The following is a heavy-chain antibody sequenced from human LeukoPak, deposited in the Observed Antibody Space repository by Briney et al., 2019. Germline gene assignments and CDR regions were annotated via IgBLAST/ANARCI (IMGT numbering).Heavy chain of an antibody. CDR3: ARGTYYDFWSGYHPVNWFDP. CDR1: GYTFTSYG. CDR2: ISAYNGNT. Sequence: ASVKVSCKAPGYTFTSYGISWVRQAPGQGLEWMGWISAYNGNTNYAQKLQGRVTMTTDTSTSTAYMELRSLRSDDTAVYYCARGTYYDFWSGYHPVNWFDPWGQGTLVTVSS. J-gene: IGHJ5*02. V-gene: IGHV1-18*01. D-gene: IGHD3-3*01.